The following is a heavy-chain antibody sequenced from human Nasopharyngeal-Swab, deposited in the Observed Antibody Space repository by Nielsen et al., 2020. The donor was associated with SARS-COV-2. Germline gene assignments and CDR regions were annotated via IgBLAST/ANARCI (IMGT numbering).Heavy chain of an antibody. CDR2: INHSASS. CDR3: ARGEAGRFSIAADWFDP. J-gene: IGHJ5*02. D-gene: IGHD6-13*01. Sequence: RGPTEKGLEWIGEINHSASSIYSPSLKSRVTISVDTSKNQFSLKLSTVTAADTAVYYCARGEAGRFSIAADWFDPWGQGTPVTVSS. V-gene: IGHV4-34*01.